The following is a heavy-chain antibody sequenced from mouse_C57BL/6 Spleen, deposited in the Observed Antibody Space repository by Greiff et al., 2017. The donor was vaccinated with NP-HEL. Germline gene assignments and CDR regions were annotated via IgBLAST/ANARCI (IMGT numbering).Heavy chain of an antibody. CDR2: INPNYGTT. D-gene: IGHD1-1*01. Sequence: EVQGVESGPELVKPGASVKISCKASGYSFTDYNMNWVKQSNGKSLEWIGVINPNYGTTSSNQKFKGKATLTVDQSSSTAYMQLNSLTSEDSAGYYCARQGYGSSYPYAMDYWGQGTSVTVSS. CDR3: ARQGYGSSYPYAMDY. J-gene: IGHJ4*01. CDR1: GYSFTDYN. V-gene: IGHV1-39*01.